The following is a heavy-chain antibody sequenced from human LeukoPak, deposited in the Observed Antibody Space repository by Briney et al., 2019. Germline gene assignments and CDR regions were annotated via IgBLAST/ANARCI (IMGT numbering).Heavy chain of an antibody. CDR2: ISGSGGST. CDR1: GFTFSSYA. V-gene: IGHV3-23*01. Sequence: GGSLRLCCAASGFTFSSYAMSWVRQAPGKGLEWVSAISGSGGSTYYADSVKGRFTISRDNSKNTLYLQMNSLRAEDTAVYYCARAFYSNYGGYFDYWGQGTLVTVSS. CDR3: ARAFYSNYGGYFDY. J-gene: IGHJ4*02. D-gene: IGHD4-11*01.